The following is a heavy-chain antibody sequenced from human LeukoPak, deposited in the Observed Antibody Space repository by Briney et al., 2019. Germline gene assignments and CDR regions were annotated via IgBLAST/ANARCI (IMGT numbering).Heavy chain of an antibody. CDR3: ARGRGLWFGESPPFDP. CDR2: MNPNSGNT. CDR1: GYTFTSYD. Sequence: GASVKVSCKASGYTFTSYDINWVRQATEQGLEWMGWMNPNSGNTGYAQKFQGRVTITRNTSISTAYMELSSLRSEDTAVYYCARGRGLWFGESPPFDPWGQGTLVTVSS. V-gene: IGHV1-8*03. D-gene: IGHD3-10*01. J-gene: IGHJ5*02.